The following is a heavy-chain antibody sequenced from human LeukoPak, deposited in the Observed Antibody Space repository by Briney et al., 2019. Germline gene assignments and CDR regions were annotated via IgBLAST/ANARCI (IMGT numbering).Heavy chain of an antibody. CDR3: ARGWIDWNYAGGWFDP. V-gene: IGHV1-46*01. CDR1: GYTFTSYY. J-gene: IGHJ5*02. D-gene: IGHD1-7*01. Sequence: ASVKVSCKASGYTFTSYYMHWVRQAPGQGLEWMGLINPSGGSTNYAQKFQGRVTMTRDTSTSTVYMELSSLRSEDTAVYYCARGWIDWNYAGGWFDPWGQGTLVTVSS. CDR2: INPSGGST.